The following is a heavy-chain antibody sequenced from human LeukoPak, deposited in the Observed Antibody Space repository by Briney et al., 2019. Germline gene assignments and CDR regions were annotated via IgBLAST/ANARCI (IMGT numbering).Heavy chain of an antibody. CDR2: VYYNRNT. CDR3: ARLFGSGSPYKYVF. D-gene: IGHD3-10*01. Sequence: PSETLSLTCTVSGDSITTSNHFWGWIRQPPGKGLEWIGSVYYNRNTYYNPSFKSRVTISVDPSKNQFSLKLTSVTAADTAMYYCARLFGSGSPYKYVFWGQGTLVTVSS. V-gene: IGHV4-39*01. CDR1: GDSITTSNHF. J-gene: IGHJ1*01.